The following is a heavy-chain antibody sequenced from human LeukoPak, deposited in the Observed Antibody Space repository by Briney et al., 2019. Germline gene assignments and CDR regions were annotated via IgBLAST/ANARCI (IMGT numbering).Heavy chain of an antibody. D-gene: IGHD4-17*01. CDR1: GYSISSGYY. CDR2: IYHSGST. CDR3: ARAHDYGSNAPVDWFDP. J-gene: IGHJ5*02. V-gene: IGHV4-38-2*02. Sequence: SETLSLTCTVSGYSISSGYYWGWIRQPPGKGLEWIGSIYHSGSTYYNPSLKSRVTISVDTSKNQFSLKLSSVTAADTAVYYCARAHDYGSNAPVDWFDPWGQGTLVTASS.